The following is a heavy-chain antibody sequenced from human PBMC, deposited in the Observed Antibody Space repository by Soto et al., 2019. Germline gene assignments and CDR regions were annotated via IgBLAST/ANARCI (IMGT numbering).Heavy chain of an antibody. Sequence: SCPTLVNPTQTLTLTCTFSGFSHNSNGMCVNWIRQPPGKALEWLALIDWDDDKYYSTSLKTRLTISRDTSKNQVVLTMTNMDPVDTATYYCARTSALPLEYPHGMDVWGQGTTVTVSS. CDR1: GFSHNSNGMC. J-gene: IGHJ6*02. V-gene: IGHV2-70*13. CDR3: ARTSALPLEYPHGMDV. D-gene: IGHD2-2*01. CDR2: IDWDDDK.